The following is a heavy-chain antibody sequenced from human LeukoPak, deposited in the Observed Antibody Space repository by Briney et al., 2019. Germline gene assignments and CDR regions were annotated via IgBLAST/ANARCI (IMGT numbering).Heavy chain of an antibody. V-gene: IGHV3-48*04. Sequence: PGGSLRLPCAASGFTFSNYSMNWVRQAPGKGLEWVSYITSSSTVYYAGSVKGRFTISRDNAKNSLFLQMNSLRAEATAVYYCARDYCSGPKCYFIDYWGQGALVTVSS. J-gene: IGHJ4*02. CDR1: GFTFSNYS. CDR2: ITSSSTV. D-gene: IGHD2-15*01. CDR3: ARDYCSGPKCYFIDY.